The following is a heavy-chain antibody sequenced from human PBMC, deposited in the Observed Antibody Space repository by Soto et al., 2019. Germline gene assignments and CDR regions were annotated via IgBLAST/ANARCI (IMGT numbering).Heavy chain of an antibody. Sequence: GESLKISCKGSGYSFTSYWIGWVRQMPGKGLEWMGIIYPGDSDTRYSPSFQGQVPISADKSISTAYLQWSSLKASDTAMYYCARPRKYCSGGSCYRPLLYMDVWGKGTTVTVSS. J-gene: IGHJ6*03. CDR2: IYPGDSDT. D-gene: IGHD2-15*01. CDR1: GYSFTSYW. V-gene: IGHV5-51*01. CDR3: ARPRKYCSGGSCYRPLLYMDV.